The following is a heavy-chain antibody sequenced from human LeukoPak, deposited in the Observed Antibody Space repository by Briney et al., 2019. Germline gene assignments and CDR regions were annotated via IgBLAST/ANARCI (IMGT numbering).Heavy chain of an antibody. J-gene: IGHJ2*01. CDR1: GGSISRYY. D-gene: IGHD6-13*01. CDR2: IHSSGST. Sequence: SETLSLTCTVSGGSISRYYWSWIRQPAGKGLEWIGRIHSSGSTNYNPSLKSRVTMSVDTSKNHFSLKLSSVTAADTAVYYCARVYYSNSYDYWYFDLWGRGTLVTVSS. CDR3: ARVYYSNSYDYWYFDL. V-gene: IGHV4-4*07.